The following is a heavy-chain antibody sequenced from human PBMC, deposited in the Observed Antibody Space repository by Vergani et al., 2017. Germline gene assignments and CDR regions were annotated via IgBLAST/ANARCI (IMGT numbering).Heavy chain of an antibody. CDR1: GFTFSACP. V-gene: IGHV3-23*01. J-gene: IGHJ4*02. CDR3: ARLSYDTTPCLQGGYDC. CDR2: ISARYPST. Sequence: EVQLLQSGGGVIQPGGSVRLSCAASGFTFSACPMTWVRQAPGKGLEWVSAISARYPSTYYADSVQGRFTISRDNTKNMLYLQMNSLRAEDTAVYYCARLSYDTTPCLQGGYDCWGQGTLVSVSS. D-gene: IGHD3-22*01.